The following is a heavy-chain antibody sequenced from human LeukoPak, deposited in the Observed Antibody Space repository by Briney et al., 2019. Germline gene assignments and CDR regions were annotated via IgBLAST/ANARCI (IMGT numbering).Heavy chain of an antibody. CDR3: VRGGAGATRDDYFDY. CDR2: MSSTSSHR. V-gene: IGHV3-21*01. D-gene: IGHD6-25*01. CDR1: GFTFSSDS. Sequence: GGSLRLSCAASGFTFSSDSINWVRQAPGKGLERVSSMSSTSSHRYYADSVKGRFTISRDNARNSQYLQMNSLRADDTAVYYCVRGGAGATRDDYFDYWGQGTLVTVSS. J-gene: IGHJ4*02.